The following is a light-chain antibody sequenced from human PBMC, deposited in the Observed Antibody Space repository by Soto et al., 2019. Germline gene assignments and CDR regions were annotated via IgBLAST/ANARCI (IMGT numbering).Light chain of an antibody. Sequence: EVVLTQSPDTLSLSPRETATLSCKASQSVDRYVAWYQQKLGQDPRLLIYDAYTRATGVGARFTGSGSATDFSLTITRLEPEDFAVYECQQRGKWTSTFGPGTKLDIK. J-gene: IGKJ2*02. CDR2: DAY. CDR3: QQRGKWTST. CDR1: QSVDRY. V-gene: IGKV3-11*01.